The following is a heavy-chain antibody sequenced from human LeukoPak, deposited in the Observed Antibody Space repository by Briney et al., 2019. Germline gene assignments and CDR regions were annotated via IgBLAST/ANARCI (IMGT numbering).Heavy chain of an antibody. CDR3: ARVGRGDHTWGSYYCDH. Sequence: PSETLSLTCTVSGDSFSSYHWSWLRQPPGKGLEWIGYISSGGKTSYNPSLQSRVTISVDTSKNQFSLKLSSVTAADTAVYYCARVGRGDHTWGSYYCDHCGQGTLVSVSS. CDR2: ISSGGKT. D-gene: IGHD3-16*01. J-gene: IGHJ4*02. V-gene: IGHV4-59*01. CDR1: GDSFSSYH.